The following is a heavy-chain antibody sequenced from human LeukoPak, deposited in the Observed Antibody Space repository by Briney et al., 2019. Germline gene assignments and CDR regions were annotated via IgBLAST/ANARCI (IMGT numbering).Heavy chain of an antibody. V-gene: IGHV3-30*02. CDR1: GFTFNSYG. CDR3: AKSRVRQLPGGFDY. Sequence: GGSLRLSCAASGFTFNSYGMHWVRQAPGKGLEWVAFIRYDGSNKYYADSLKGRFTISRDNSKNTLYLQMNSLRAEDTAVYYCAKSRVRQLPGGFDYWGQGTLVTVSS. D-gene: IGHD2-2*01. J-gene: IGHJ4*02. CDR2: IRYDGSNK.